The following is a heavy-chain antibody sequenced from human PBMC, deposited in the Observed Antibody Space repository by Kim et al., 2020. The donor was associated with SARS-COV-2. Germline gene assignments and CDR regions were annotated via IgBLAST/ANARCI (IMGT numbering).Heavy chain of an antibody. CDR3: ARVGEYCSGGSCYWDY. CDR1: GFTFSSYS. Sequence: GGSLRLSCAASGFTFSSYSMNWVRQAPGKGLEWVSYISSSSSTIYYADSVKGRFTISRDNAKNSLYLQMNSLRAEDTAVYYCARVGEYCSGGSCYWDYWGQGTLVTVSS. D-gene: IGHD2-15*01. J-gene: IGHJ4*02. V-gene: IGHV3-48*04. CDR2: ISSSSSTI.